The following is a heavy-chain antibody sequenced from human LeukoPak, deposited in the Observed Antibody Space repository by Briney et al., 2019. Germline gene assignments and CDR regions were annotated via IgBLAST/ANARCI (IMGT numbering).Heavy chain of an antibody. CDR2: IKQDGSEK. CDR3: AREYSYGSGYYYYMDV. D-gene: IGHD5-18*01. Sequence: PGGSLRLSCAASGFTFSSYWMSWVRQAPGKGLEWVANIKQDGSEKYYVDSVKGRFTISRDNAKNSLYLQMNSLRAEDTAVYYCAREYSYGSGYYYYMDVWGKGTTVTVSS. CDR1: GFTFSSYW. V-gene: IGHV3-7*01. J-gene: IGHJ6*03.